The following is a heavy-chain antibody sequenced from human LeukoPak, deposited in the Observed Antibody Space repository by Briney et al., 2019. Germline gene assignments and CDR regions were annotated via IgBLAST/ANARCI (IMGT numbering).Heavy chain of an antibody. Sequence: GASVKVSCKASGYTLTSYYMHWVRQAPGQGLEWMGIINPSGGSTSYAQKFQGRVTMTRDTSTSTVYMELSRLRSDDTAVYYCASAPYYYDSSGYYPHAFDIWGQGTMVTVSS. CDR1: GYTLTSYY. V-gene: IGHV1-46*01. CDR3: ASAPYYYDSSGYYPHAFDI. CDR2: INPSGGST. D-gene: IGHD3-22*01. J-gene: IGHJ3*02.